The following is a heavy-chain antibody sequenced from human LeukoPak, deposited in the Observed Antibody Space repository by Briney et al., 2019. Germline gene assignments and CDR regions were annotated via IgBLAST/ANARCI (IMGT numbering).Heavy chain of an antibody. CDR2: ISYDGSNK. CDR3: ARAGGATGTRYYYYYMDV. V-gene: IGHV3-30-3*01. J-gene: IGHJ6*03. D-gene: IGHD1-1*01. Sequence: GRSLRLSCAASGFTFSSYAMHWVRQAPGKGLEWVAVISYDGSNKYYADSVKGRFTISRDNSKNTLYLQMNSLRAEDTAVYYCARAGGATGTRYYYYYMDVWGKGTTVTVSS. CDR1: GFTFSSYA.